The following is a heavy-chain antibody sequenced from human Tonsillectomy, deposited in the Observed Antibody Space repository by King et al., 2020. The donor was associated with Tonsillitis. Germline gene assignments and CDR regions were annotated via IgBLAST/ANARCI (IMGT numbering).Heavy chain of an antibody. CDR1: GYTSNIYG. V-gene: IGHV1-18*01. J-gene: IGHJ4*02. Sequence: QLVQSGAEVKKPGASVKVSCKASGYTSNIYGITWVRQAPGQGLEWMGWNNGYNGNTIYAQKLQGRVTVTTETSTSTAYMELRSLRSDDTAVYYCALDILTGFYEYWGQGTLVTVSS. CDR2: NNGYNGNT. D-gene: IGHD3-9*01. CDR3: ALDILTGFYEY.